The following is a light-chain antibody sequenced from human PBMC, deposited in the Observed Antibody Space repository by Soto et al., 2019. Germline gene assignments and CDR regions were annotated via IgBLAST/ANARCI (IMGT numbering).Light chain of an antibody. Sequence: DIQMTQSPSSLSASVGDRVTITCQASQDISNNLNWYQQKPGKAPKVLIYDASTLAAGVPSRFSGSGSETDFALTISGLQPEDFATYYCQHYDTLPLPVYTFGQGTKLEI. J-gene: IGKJ2*01. V-gene: IGKV1-33*01. CDR1: QDISNN. CDR3: QHYDTLPLPVYT. CDR2: DAS.